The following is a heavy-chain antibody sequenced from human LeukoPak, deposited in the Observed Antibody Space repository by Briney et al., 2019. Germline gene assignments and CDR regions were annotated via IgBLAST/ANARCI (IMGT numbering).Heavy chain of an antibody. CDR3: ARGRGRATYYFDY. CDR1: GYTFTGYY. D-gene: IGHD5-12*01. J-gene: IGHJ4*02. Sequence: ASVKVSCKASGYTFTGYYMHWVRQAPGQGLEWMGWINPNSGGTNYAQKFQGRVTMTRDTSISTAYMELSRLRSDDTAVYYCARGRGRATYYFDYWGQGTLVTVSS. V-gene: IGHV1-2*02. CDR2: INPNSGGT.